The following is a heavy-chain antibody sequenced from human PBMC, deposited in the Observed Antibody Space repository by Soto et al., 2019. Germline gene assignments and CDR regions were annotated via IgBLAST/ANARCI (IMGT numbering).Heavy chain of an antibody. V-gene: IGHV1-58*01. CDR2: IVVGSGNT. Sequence: SVKVSCKASGFTFTSSAVQWVRQARGQRLEWIGWIVVGSGNTNYAQKSQERVTITRDMSTSTAYMELSSLRSEDTAVYYCAEGLCYGDCELEVYYYYGMDVWGQGTTVTVSS. D-gene: IGHD2-21*01. J-gene: IGHJ6*02. CDR3: AEGLCYGDCELEVYYYYGMDV. CDR1: GFTFTSSA.